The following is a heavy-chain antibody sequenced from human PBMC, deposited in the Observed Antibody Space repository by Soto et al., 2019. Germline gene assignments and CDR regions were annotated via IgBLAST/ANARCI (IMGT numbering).Heavy chain of an antibody. J-gene: IGHJ4*02. CDR1: GFSFSSHA. CDR2: TTSSGITT. V-gene: IGHV3-23*05. Sequence: EVQLLDSGGGLVQPGGSLRLSCAASGFSFSSHAMGWVRQAPGKGLEWVSSTTSSGITTYYADSVKGRFTISRDNYKKALNLPIIGQGAEDTAGYYRAWAPSAAPALSRYFDYWGQGTQVTVSP. CDR3: AWAPSAAPALSRYFDY.